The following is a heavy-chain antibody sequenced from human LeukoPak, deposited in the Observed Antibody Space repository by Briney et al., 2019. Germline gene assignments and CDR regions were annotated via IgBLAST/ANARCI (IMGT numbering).Heavy chain of an antibody. CDR3: GRGSARVLTVAGTPRI. Sequence: GGSLRLSCAASGFTFSSYSMNWVRQAPGKGLEWVSYISSSSSTIYYADSVKGRFTISRDNAKNSLYLQMNSLRDEDTAVYYCGRGSARVLTVAGTPRIWGQGTMVTVSS. D-gene: IGHD6-19*01. CDR2: ISSSSSTI. V-gene: IGHV3-48*02. J-gene: IGHJ3*02. CDR1: GFTFSSYS.